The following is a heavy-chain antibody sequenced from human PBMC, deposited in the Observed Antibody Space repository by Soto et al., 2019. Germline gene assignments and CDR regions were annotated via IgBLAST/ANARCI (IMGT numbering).Heavy chain of an antibody. D-gene: IGHD2-21*02. Sequence: QVQLVQSGAEVQKPGASVKVSCTASGYTFINFALHWVRQAPVQRLEWMGWINAGPGNTKYSQKFQGRVTITRDTTASTVYMHLSVLISEDTAVYYCERQLVTVCGGDCYAPVDYWGQGTLVTVSA. CDR2: INAGPGNT. CDR3: ERQLVTVCGGDCYAPVDY. CDR1: GYTFINFA. J-gene: IGHJ4*02. V-gene: IGHV1-3*01.